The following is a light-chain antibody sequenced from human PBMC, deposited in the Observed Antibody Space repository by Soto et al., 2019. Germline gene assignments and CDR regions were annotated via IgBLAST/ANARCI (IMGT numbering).Light chain of an antibody. CDR1: SSNIGANSD. J-gene: IGLJ3*02. Sequence: QSVLTQPSSVSGAPGQRVTISCTGSSSNIGANSDVHWYQQLPGTAPKLLIYSNNNRPSGVPDRFSGSKSDTSASLAITGLQAEDEAEYYCQSYDSSLSGSWVFGGGTQLTVL. V-gene: IGLV1-40*01. CDR3: QSYDSSLSGSWV. CDR2: SNN.